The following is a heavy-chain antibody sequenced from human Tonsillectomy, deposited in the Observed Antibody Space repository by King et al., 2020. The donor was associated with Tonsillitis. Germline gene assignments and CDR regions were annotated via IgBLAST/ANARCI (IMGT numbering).Heavy chain of an antibody. Sequence: VQLVESGGGVVQPGRSLRLSCAVSGFTFSNYAMHWVRQAPGKGLEWVAGVWYYGTNKYYAYSVKGRFTISRDNSKNTLSLQMNSLRTEDTAVYYCARDEGAVGGTFFDYWGLGTLVTVSS. D-gene: IGHD1-26*01. J-gene: IGHJ4*02. CDR1: GFTFSNYA. V-gene: IGHV3-33*01. CDR2: VWYYGTNK. CDR3: ARDEGAVGGTFFDY.